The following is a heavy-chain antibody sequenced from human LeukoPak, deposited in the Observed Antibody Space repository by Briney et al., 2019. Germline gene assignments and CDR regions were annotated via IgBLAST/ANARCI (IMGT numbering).Heavy chain of an antibody. V-gene: IGHV3-49*03. CDR1: GFIFGDYA. J-gene: IGHJ4*02. CDR2: IRSKAYGGTT. Sequence: GGSLRLSCTASGFIFGDYAMSWFRQAPGKGLEWVGFIRSKAYGGTTEYAASVKGRFTISRDDSKSIAYLQMNSLKTEDTAVYYCTRVRSGYDYYFDYWGQGTLVTVSS. D-gene: IGHD5-12*01. CDR3: TRVRSGYDYYFDY.